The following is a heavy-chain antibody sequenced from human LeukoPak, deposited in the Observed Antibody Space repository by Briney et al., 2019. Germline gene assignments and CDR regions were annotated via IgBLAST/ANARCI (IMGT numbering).Heavy chain of an antibody. V-gene: IGHV3-30*18. CDR2: ISYDGSNK. J-gene: IGHJ4*02. CDR1: GFTSSTYG. Sequence: PGGSLRLSCAASGFTSSTYGMHWVRQAPGKGLEWVAVISYDGSNKYYADSVKGRFTISRDNSKNTLYLQMNSLRAEDTAVYYCAKDGTREEGGGDYFDYWGQGTLVTVSS. CDR3: AKDGTREEGGGDYFDY. D-gene: IGHD4-23*01.